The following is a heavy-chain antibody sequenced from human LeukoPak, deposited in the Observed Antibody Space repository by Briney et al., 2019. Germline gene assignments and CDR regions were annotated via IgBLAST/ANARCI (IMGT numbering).Heavy chain of an antibody. D-gene: IGHD6-19*01. J-gene: IGHJ4*02. CDR2: ISCDGSNK. CDR3: ARGSSGWLDVRFDY. Sequence: QTGGSLRLSCAASGFTFSSYAMHWVRQAPGKGLEWVAVISCDGSNKYYADSVKGRFTISRDNSKNTLYLQMNSLRAEDTAVYYCARGSSGWLDVRFDYWGQGTLVTVSS. CDR1: GFTFSSYA. V-gene: IGHV3-30-3*01.